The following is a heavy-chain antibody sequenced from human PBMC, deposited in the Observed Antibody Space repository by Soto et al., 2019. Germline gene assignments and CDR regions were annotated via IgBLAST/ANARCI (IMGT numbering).Heavy chain of an antibody. V-gene: IGHV5-51*01. CDR2: IYPGDSDT. CDR3: ASQSGITIFGVKYNWFDP. Sequence: EVQLVQSGAEVKKPGESLKISCKGSGYSFTSYWIGWVRQMPGKGLEWMGIIYPGDSDTRYSPSFQGQVTISADKSISTAYLHWSSLKASDTAMYYCASQSGITIFGVKYNWFDPWGQGTLVTVSS. CDR1: GYSFTSYW. D-gene: IGHD3-3*01. J-gene: IGHJ5*02.